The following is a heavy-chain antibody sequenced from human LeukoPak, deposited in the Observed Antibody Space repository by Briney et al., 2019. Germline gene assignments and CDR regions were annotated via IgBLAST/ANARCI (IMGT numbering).Heavy chain of an antibody. CDR3: ARDPFYGDADFGH. V-gene: IGHV3-74*01. Sequence: GGSLRLSCAASGFTFSSYWMHWVRQAPGKGLVWVSRINSDGSTTSYADSVKGRITISRDNAKNTVYLQMDSLRVEDTAVYYCARDPFYGDADFGHWGQGALVTVSS. D-gene: IGHD4-17*01. CDR1: GFTFSSYW. CDR2: INSDGSTT. J-gene: IGHJ4*02.